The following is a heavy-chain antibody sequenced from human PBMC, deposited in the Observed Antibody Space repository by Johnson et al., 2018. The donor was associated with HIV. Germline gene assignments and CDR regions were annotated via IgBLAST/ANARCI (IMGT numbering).Heavy chain of an antibody. V-gene: IGHV3-30*04. CDR3: AREFVGGSSSTVSSVLELGDNVRGLVGLRRAM. CDR2: ISYDGSNK. J-gene: IGHJ1*01. Sequence: QVQLVESGGGVVQPGRSLRLSCAASGFTFSSYAMHWVRQAPGKGLEWVAVISYDGSNKYYADSVKGRFTISRDNSKNTLYLQMNSLRAEDTAVYYCAREFVGGSSSTVSSVLELGDNVRGLVGLRRAMWG. CDR1: GFTFSSYA. D-gene: IGHD6-13*01.